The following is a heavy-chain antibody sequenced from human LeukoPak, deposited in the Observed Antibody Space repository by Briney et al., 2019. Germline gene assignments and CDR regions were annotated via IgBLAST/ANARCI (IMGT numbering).Heavy chain of an antibody. D-gene: IGHD6-13*01. Sequence: ASVKVSCKASGYTFTGYYMHWVRQAPGQGLEWMGWINPNSGGTNYAQKFQGRVTMTRDTSISTAYMELSRLRSDDTAVYYCARVIAAAGTDDYWGQGTLVTVSS. V-gene: IGHV1-2*02. CDR3: ARVIAAAGTDDY. CDR1: GYTFTGYY. J-gene: IGHJ4*02. CDR2: INPNSGGT.